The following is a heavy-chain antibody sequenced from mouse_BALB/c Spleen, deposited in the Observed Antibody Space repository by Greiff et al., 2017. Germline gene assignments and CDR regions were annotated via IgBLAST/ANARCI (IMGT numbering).Heavy chain of an antibody. CDR1: GFTFSSYT. V-gene: IGHV5-6-4*01. J-gene: IGHJ3*01. CDR2: ISSGGSYT. D-gene: IGHD2-1*01. CDR3: TREGDGNYGGFAY. Sequence: EVKVVESGGGLVKPGGSLKLSCAASGFTFSSYTMSWVRQTPEKRLEWVATISSGGSYTYYPDSVKGRFTISRDNAKNTLYLQMSSLKSEDTAMYYCTREGDGNYGGFAYWGQGTLVTVSA.